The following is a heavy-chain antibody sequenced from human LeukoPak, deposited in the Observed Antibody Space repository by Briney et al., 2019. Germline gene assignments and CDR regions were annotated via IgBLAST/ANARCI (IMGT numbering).Heavy chain of an antibody. V-gene: IGHV3-53*01. D-gene: IGHD5-12*01. J-gene: IGHJ5*02. Sequence: PGGSLRLSCAASGFTVSSNYMSWVRQAPGKGLEWVSVIYSGGSTYYADSVKGRFTISRDNSKNTLYLQMNSLRAEDTAVYYCARAYGGGYDYFWFDPWGQGTLVTVSS. CDR3: ARAYGGGYDYFWFDP. CDR1: GFTVSSNY. CDR2: IYSGGST.